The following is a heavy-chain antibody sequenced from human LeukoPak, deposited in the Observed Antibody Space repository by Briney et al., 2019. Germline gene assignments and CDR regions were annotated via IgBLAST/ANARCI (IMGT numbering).Heavy chain of an antibody. CDR3: VKDHSSGLLG. CDR1: GLTISSYG. CDR2: ALYDGGSI. V-gene: IGHV3-30*02. J-gene: IGHJ4*02. D-gene: IGHD6-25*01. Sequence: GGSLAVSFRAPGLTISSYGMHGVGQAPGRGLEWVAFALYDGGSIYYVDSVKGRFIISRDNSKDTLYLQMNSLRIEDTAVYHCVKDHSSGLLGWGQGTLVTVSS.